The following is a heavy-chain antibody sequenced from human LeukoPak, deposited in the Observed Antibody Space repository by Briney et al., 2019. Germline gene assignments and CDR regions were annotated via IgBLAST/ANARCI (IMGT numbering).Heavy chain of an antibody. CDR3: ARLSRDAFDI. J-gene: IGHJ3*02. CDR1: GFTFSDYY. D-gene: IGHD2-2*01. Sequence: GGSPRLSCAASGFTFSDYYMSWIRQAPVKGVEWVSYISSSGSTIYYADSVKGRFTISRDNAKNSLYLQMNSLRAEDTAVYYCARLSRDAFDIWGQGTMVTVSS. CDR2: ISSSGSTI. V-gene: IGHV3-11*01.